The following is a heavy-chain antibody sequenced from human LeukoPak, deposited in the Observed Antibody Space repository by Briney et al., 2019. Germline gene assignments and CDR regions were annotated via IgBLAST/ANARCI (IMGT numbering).Heavy chain of an antibody. V-gene: IGHV3-9*01. CDR3: ARDSDTCTGCAFDM. J-gene: IGHJ3*02. CDR1: GFTFDDYA. CDR2: ISWNSGTI. Sequence: GGSLRLSCAASGFTFDDYAMHWVRQAPGKGLQWISGISWNSGTIAYADSVKGRFTISRDNAKNSLYLQMNSLRVEDTALYYCARDSDTCTGCAFDMWGQGTMVTVSS. D-gene: IGHD2-21*01.